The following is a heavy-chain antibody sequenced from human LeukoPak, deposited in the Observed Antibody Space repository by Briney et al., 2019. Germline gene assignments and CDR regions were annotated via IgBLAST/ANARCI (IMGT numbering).Heavy chain of an antibody. D-gene: IGHD3-22*01. CDR1: GYTFTSSG. CDR2: ISAYNGNT. V-gene: IGHV1-18*01. CDR3: ARDSNSPPHVLYYDSSGREIDY. J-gene: IGHJ4*02. Sequence: ASVKVSCKASGYTFTSSGISWVRQAPGQGLEWMGWISAYNGNTNYAQKLQGRVTMTTDTSTSTAYMELRSLRSDDTAVYYCARDSNSPPHVLYYDSSGREIDYWGQGTLVTVSS.